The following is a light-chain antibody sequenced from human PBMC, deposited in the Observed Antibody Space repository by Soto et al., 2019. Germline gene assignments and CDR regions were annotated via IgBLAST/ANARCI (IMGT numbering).Light chain of an antibody. Sequence: EIVLTQSPATLSVSPGGSATLSCRASQSVTLDLAWYQQRPGQAPRLLIYGAFKRATGVPARFSGSGSVTEFTLTISGLESEDCAVYYCQQYTDLETFGGGTRVEIK. CDR1: QSVTLD. J-gene: IGKJ4*02. CDR3: QQYTDLET. CDR2: GAF. V-gene: IGKV3-15*01.